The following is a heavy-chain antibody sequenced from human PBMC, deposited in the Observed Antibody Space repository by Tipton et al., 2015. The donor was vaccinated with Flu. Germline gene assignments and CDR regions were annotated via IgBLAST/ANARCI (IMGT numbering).Heavy chain of an antibody. CDR3: ARGRAVDY. Sequence: TLSLTCTVSGGSISNYYWSWIRQPPGKALEWIGYIYYSGNTNYNPSLKSRVSISEDTSKNQFSLHPRSVTAADTAVYYCARGRAVDYWGQGTLVTVSS. V-gene: IGHV4-59*01. CDR1: GGSISNYY. J-gene: IGHJ4*02. CDR2: IYYSGNT.